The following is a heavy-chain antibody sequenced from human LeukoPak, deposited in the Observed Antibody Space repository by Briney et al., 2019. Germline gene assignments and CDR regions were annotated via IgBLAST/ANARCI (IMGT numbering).Heavy chain of an antibody. CDR3: ARVRRGELRLDY. CDR2: IYYSGST. D-gene: IGHD1-26*01. V-gene: IGHV4-39*07. Sequence: SETLSLTCTVSGGSISSSSYYWGWIRQPPGKGLEWIGSIYYSGSTYYNPSLKSRVTISVDTSKNQFSLKLSPVTAADTAVYYCARVRRGELRLDYWGQGTLVTVSS. J-gene: IGHJ4*02. CDR1: GGSISSSSYY.